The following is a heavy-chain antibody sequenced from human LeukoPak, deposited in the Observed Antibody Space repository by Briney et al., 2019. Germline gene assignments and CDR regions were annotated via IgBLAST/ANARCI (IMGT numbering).Heavy chain of an antibody. J-gene: IGHJ4*02. CDR3: TTKVIRGNSGDDYDD. Sequence: GGSLRLSCAASGATFRSYGMHWVRQAPGKGLEWVALTSSDGNDKLYGESVRGRFTVSRDDSKSTLYLQMNSLRAEDTAVYYCTTKVIRGNSGDDYDDWGQGTLVTVSS. CDR2: TSSDGNDK. V-gene: IGHV3-30*03. D-gene: IGHD5-12*01. CDR1: GATFRSYG.